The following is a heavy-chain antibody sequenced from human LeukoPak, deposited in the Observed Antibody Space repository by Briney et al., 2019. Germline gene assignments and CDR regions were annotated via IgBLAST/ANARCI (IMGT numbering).Heavy chain of an antibody. Sequence: SGPTLVNPTQTLTLTCTFSGFSLSTGGVGVAWIRQPPGKALEWLALLYWNDDKRYSPSLKSRLTISKDTSKNQVVLTMTNMDPEDTATYYCAHSADYYDSSAYYALDYWGQGTLVTVSS. J-gene: IGHJ4*02. CDR2: LYWNDDK. D-gene: IGHD3-22*01. CDR1: GFSLSTGGVG. CDR3: AHSADYYDSSAYYALDY. V-gene: IGHV2-5*01.